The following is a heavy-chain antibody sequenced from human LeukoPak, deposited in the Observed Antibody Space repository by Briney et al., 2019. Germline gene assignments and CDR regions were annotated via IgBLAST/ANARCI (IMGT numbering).Heavy chain of an antibody. J-gene: IGHJ5*02. D-gene: IGHD6-19*01. V-gene: IGHV4-34*01. CDR3: ARTWLVRGWFDP. CDR1: GESFSGYY. CDR2: INHSGST. Sequence: NPSETLSLTCAVYGESFSGYYWSWIRQPPGRGLEWIGEINHSGSTNYNPSLKSRVTISLDTSKNHFSLKLSSVTAADTAVYYCARTWLVRGWFDPWGQGTLVTVSS.